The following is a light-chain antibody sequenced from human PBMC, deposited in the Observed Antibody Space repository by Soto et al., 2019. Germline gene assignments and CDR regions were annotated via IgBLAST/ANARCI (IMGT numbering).Light chain of an antibody. CDR2: VAS. V-gene: IGKV3-15*01. J-gene: IGKJ1*01. Sequence: EIVMTQSPATLSVSPGERATLSCRASQVVRGTLAWYQQKPGQTPRLLIYVASTRATGIPARFSGSGSGTEFTLTISSLQSGDFAVYYCQQYHNWPPGTFGQGTKVEIK. CDR3: QQYHNWPPGT. CDR1: QVVRGT.